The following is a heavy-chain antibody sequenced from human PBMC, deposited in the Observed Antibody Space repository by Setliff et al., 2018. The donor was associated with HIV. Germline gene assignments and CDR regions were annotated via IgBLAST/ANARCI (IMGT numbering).Heavy chain of an antibody. V-gene: IGHV4-38-2*01. D-gene: IGHD1-26*01. CDR3: ARDPIVFDY. J-gene: IGHJ4*02. CDR1: GYSINSGYY. CDR2: IYHSGST. Sequence: SETLSLTCAVSGYSINSGYYWGWIRQPPGKGLEWIGSIYHSGSTYYNPSLKSRVTISVDTSKNQFSLKPSSLTAADTAVYYCARDPIVFDYWGQGTLVTVSS.